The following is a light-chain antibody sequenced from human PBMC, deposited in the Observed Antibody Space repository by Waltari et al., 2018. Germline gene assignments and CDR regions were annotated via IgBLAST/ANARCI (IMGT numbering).Light chain of an antibody. CDR3: KQVTSLPRP. J-gene: IGKJ1*01. Sequence: DIQLTQSPSFLSASVGDRVTITRRASQGISTYLAWYQQKPGKAPKLLISAASTLQAGVPSRFSGSGCGTALTLTISSMQPGDFATSFCKQVTSLPRPFGKGPKVEIK. V-gene: IGKV1-9*01. CDR1: QGISTY. CDR2: AAS.